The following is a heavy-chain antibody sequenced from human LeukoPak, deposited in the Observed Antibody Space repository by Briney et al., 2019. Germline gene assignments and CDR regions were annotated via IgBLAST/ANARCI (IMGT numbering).Heavy chain of an antibody. Sequence: PGGSLRLSCAASGFTFSSYAMSWVRQAPGKGLEWVSAISGSGGSTYYADSVKGRFTISGDNSKNTLYLQMNSLRAEDTAVYYCAKDTAYYYDSSGYVPLDYWGQGTLVTVSS. V-gene: IGHV3-23*01. CDR3: AKDTAYYYDSSGYVPLDY. CDR2: ISGSGGST. J-gene: IGHJ4*02. D-gene: IGHD3-22*01. CDR1: GFTFSSYA.